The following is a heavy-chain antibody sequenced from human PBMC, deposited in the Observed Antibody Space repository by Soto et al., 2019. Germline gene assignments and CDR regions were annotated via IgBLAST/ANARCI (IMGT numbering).Heavy chain of an antibody. Sequence: EVQLVESGGGLVQPGGSLRLSCAASGFTFSSYWMSWFRQAPGKGLEWLANIKQDGSETYYVDSVKCRFTISRDNAKNSLYLQMNRLRADDTAVYYCARVVVPAAIADYYYYGMDVWGQGTTVTVSS. J-gene: IGHJ6*02. D-gene: IGHD2-2*01. V-gene: IGHV3-7*05. CDR2: IKQDGSET. CDR1: GFTFSSYW. CDR3: ARVVVPAAIADYYYYGMDV.